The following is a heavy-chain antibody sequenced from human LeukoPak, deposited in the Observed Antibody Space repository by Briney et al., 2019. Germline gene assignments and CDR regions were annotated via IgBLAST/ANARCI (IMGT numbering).Heavy chain of an antibody. V-gene: IGHV4-59*01. Sequence: SETLSLTCTVSGGSINNYYWCWVRQPPGKGLEWIGDIYYIGTTNYNPSLKSRVIISVDTSKNQFSLSLSPVIAADTAVYYCARVGVDYSGNIIKYYFDYWGQGTLVTVSS. J-gene: IGHJ4*02. CDR1: GGSINNYY. CDR2: IYYIGTT. D-gene: IGHD4-23*01. CDR3: ARVGVDYSGNIIKYYFDY.